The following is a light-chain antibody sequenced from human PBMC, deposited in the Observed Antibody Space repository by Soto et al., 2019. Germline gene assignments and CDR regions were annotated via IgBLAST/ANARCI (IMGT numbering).Light chain of an antibody. CDR3: QSYDSSLSGSYV. CDR1: SSNIXAGYD. CDR2: GNS. J-gene: IGLJ1*01. V-gene: IGLV1-40*01. Sequence: QSVLTQPPSVSGAPGQRVTISCTGSSSNIXAGYDVHWYQQLPGTAPKLLIYGNSNRPSGVPDRFSGSKSGTSASLAITGLQAEDEADYYCQSYDSSLSGSYVFGTGTKLTVL.